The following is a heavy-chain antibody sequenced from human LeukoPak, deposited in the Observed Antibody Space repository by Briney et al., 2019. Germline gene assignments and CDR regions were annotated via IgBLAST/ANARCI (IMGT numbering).Heavy chain of an antibody. V-gene: IGHV3-9*01. J-gene: IGHJ4*02. CDR1: GFTFDDYA. Sequence: PGGSLRLSCAASGFTFDDYAMHWVRQAPGKGLEWVSGISWYSGSIGYADSVKGRFTISRDNAKNSLYLQMNSLRAEDTALYYCAKGETTVTAGALDYWGQGTLVTVSS. CDR2: ISWYSGSI. CDR3: AKGETTVTAGALDY. D-gene: IGHD4-17*01.